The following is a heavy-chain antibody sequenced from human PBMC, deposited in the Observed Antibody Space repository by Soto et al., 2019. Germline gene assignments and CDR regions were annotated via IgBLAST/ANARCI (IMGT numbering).Heavy chain of an antibody. CDR2: LYDLDGT. D-gene: IGHD1-1*01. CDR1: GFTFSSYG. CDR3: ATWHLQEHAYDI. V-gene: IGHV3-NL1*01. Sequence: GGSLRLSCAASGFTFSSYGMHWVRQAPGKGLEWVSALYDLDGTYYADSVKGRFTTSSDSSRTTVYLQMNSLRPDDTAVYSCATWHLQEHAYDIWGQGTMVTVSS. J-gene: IGHJ3*02.